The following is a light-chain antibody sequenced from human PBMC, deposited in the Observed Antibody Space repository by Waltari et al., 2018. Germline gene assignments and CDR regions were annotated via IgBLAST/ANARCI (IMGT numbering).Light chain of an antibody. V-gene: IGKV3-11*01. Sequence: EIVLTQSPATLSLSPGERATLSCRASQSVSSYLAWYQQKPGQAPRLLIYDASNRATGIPARFSGSGSGTDFTLTISSLGPEDFATYYCQQYSTYSRTFGQGTKVEIK. CDR2: DAS. CDR3: QQYSTYSRT. J-gene: IGKJ1*01. CDR1: QSVSSY.